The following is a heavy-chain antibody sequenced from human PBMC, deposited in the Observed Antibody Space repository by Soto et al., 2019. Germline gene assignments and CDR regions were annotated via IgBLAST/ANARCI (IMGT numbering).Heavy chain of an antibody. CDR3: AKDEVPAAQKYYYYGMDV. V-gene: IGHV3-23*01. CDR2: ISGSGGST. Sequence: EVQLLESGGGLVQPGGSLRLSCAASGFTFSSYAMSWVRQAPGKGLEWVSAISGSGGSTYYADSVKGRFTISRDNSKNTLYLQMNSLRAEDTAVYYCAKDEVPAAQKYYYYGMDVWGQGTTVTVSS. J-gene: IGHJ6*02. CDR1: GFTFSSYA.